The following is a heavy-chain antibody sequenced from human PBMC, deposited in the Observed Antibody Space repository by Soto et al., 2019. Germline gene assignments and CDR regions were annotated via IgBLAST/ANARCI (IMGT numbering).Heavy chain of an antibody. Sequence: NPGGSLRLSCAASGFTFSDYYMSWIRQAPGKGLEWVSYISSSGSTIYYADSVKGRFTISRDNAKNSLYLQMNSLRAEDTAVYYCARLRAAIRRGWFDPWGQGTLVTVSS. V-gene: IGHV3-11*01. D-gene: IGHD2-2*02. CDR3: ARLRAAIRRGWFDP. CDR2: ISSSGSTI. J-gene: IGHJ5*02. CDR1: GFTFSDYY.